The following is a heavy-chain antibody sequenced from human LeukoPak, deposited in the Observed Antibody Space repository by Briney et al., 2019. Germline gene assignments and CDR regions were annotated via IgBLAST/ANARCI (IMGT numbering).Heavy chain of an antibody. V-gene: IGHV3-21*04. J-gene: IGHJ6*03. CDR3: ARAYYGGNSRVYSYYYYMDV. Sequence: GGSLRLSCADSGFTFSNYNMNWVRQAPGKAMEWVSSITSSGTYTFYADSVKGRFTISRDNAKTSLYLQMNSLRSEDTAVYYCARAYYGGNSRVYSYYYYMDVWGKGTTVTVSS. CDR1: GFTFSNYN. D-gene: IGHD4-23*01. CDR2: ITSSGTYT.